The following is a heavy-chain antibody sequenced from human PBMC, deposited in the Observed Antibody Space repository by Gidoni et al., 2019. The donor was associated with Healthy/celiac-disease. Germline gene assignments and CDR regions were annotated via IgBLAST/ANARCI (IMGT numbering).Heavy chain of an antibody. CDR1: GGTFRSYA. Sequence: QVQLVQSGAAVKKPGSSVKVSCKASGGTFRSYAISWVRQAPGQGLEWMGGIIPIFGTANYAQKFQGRVTITADESTSTAYMELSSLRSEDTAVYYCARVGGYCSSTSCSDFDYWGQGTLVTVSS. J-gene: IGHJ4*02. CDR2: IIPIFGTA. D-gene: IGHD2-2*01. CDR3: ARVGGYCSSTSCSDFDY. V-gene: IGHV1-69*01.